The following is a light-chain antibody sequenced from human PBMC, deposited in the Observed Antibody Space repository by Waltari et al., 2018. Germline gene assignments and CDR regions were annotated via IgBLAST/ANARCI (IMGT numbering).Light chain of an antibody. CDR3: QQVNTFAPT. J-gene: IGKJ4*01. Sequence: QLTQSPSSLSASVGDRVTINCRTSQDISSYLVWYQHKQGKAPKPLIYAASELKSGVPSRFSGSGSGTNFTLTIRSLEPEDFATYYCQQVNTFAPTFGGGTKVDI. CDR2: AAS. CDR1: QDISSY. V-gene: IGKV1-9*01.